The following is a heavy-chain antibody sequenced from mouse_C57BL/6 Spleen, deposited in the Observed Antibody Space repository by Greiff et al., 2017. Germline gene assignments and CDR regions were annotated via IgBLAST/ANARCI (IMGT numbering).Heavy chain of an antibody. Sequence: EVKLLESEGGLVQPGSSMKLSCTASGFTFSDYYMAWVRQVPEKGLEWVANINYDGSSTYYLDSLKSRFIISRENAKNILYLQMSSLKSEDTATDYCARADGRGYFDVWGTGTTVTVSS. J-gene: IGHJ1*03. D-gene: IGHD1-1*01. V-gene: IGHV5-16*01. CDR3: ARADGRGYFDV. CDR2: INYDGSST. CDR1: GFTFSDYY.